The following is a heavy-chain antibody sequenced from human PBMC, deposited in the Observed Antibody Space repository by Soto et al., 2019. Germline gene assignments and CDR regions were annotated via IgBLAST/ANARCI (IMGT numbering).Heavy chain of an antibody. CDR2: IYPGDSNT. D-gene: IGHD2-2*02. J-gene: IGHJ4*02. Sequence: PGESLKISCVGSGYSFTSDWIGWVRQMPGKGLEWMGIIYPGDSNTRYSPSFQGQVTISADKSISTAYLQWSSLKASGTAMYYCARQGYCSNTACYTVDYWGQGTLVTVSS. CDR3: ARQGYCSNTACYTVDY. CDR1: GYSFTSDW. V-gene: IGHV5-51*01.